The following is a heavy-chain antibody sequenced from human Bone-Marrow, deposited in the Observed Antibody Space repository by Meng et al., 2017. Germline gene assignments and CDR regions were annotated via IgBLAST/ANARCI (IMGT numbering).Heavy chain of an antibody. CDR2: IWYAGSNK. D-gene: IGHD3-10*01. V-gene: IGHV3-33*01. CDR3: ARVGYYGSGETYYYYGMDV. CDR1: GFTFSSYG. Sequence: GGSLRLSCAASGFTFSSYGMRWVRQAPGKGLEWVAVIWYAGSNKYYADSVKGRFTITRDNSKKTLYLQMNSLRAEDTAVYYCARVGYYGSGETYYYYGMDVWGQGTTVTVSS. J-gene: IGHJ6*02.